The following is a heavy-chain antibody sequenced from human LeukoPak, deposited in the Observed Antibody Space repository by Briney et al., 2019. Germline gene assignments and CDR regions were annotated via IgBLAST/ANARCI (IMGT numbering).Heavy chain of an antibody. CDR3: AKDNGIYGDYAPFDY. Sequence: GGSLRLSCAASGLTFSSYGMHWVRQAPGKGLEWVAVISYDGSNKYYADSVKGRFTISRDNSKNTLYLQMNSQRAEDTAVYYCAKDNGIYGDYAPFDYWGQGTLVTVSS. V-gene: IGHV3-30*18. J-gene: IGHJ4*02. CDR1: GLTFSSYG. CDR2: ISYDGSNK. D-gene: IGHD4-17*01.